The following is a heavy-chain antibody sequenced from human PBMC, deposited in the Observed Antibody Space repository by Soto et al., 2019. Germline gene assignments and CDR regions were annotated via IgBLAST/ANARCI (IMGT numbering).Heavy chain of an antibody. CDR2: IIPIFGTA. D-gene: IGHD2-2*01. CDR1: GGTFISYA. CDR3: ARVYSVVGDRHAEMDV. V-gene: IGHV1-69*13. Sequence: SVKVSCKASGGTFISYAISWVRQAPGQGLEWMGGIIPIFGTANYAQKFQGRVTITADESTSTAYMELSSLRSEDTAVYYCARVYSVVGDRHAEMDVWGQGTTVTVS. J-gene: IGHJ6*02.